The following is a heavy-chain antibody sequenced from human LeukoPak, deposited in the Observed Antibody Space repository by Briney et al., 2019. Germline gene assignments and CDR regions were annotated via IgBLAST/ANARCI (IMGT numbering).Heavy chain of an antibody. CDR1: GYTFTCYY. D-gene: IGHD1-26*01. J-gene: IGHJ4*02. CDR2: INPNSGGT. V-gene: IGHV1-2*02. Sequence: ASVKVSCKASGYTFTCYYMHWVRQAPGQGLEWMGWINPNSGGTNYAQKFQGRVTMTRDTSISTAYMELSRLRSDDTAVYYCARDLNSGSYYGNVPDYWGQGTLVTVSS. CDR3: ARDLNSGSYYGNVPDY.